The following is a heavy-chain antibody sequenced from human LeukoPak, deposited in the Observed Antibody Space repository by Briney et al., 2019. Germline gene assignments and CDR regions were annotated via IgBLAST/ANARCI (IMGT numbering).Heavy chain of an antibody. CDR2: IDPSDSYI. V-gene: IGHV5-10-1*01. CDR1: GYSFSNYW. Sequence: PGESLKISCKGSGYSFSNYWIIWVRQKPGKGLEWMGRIDPSDSYIDYSPSFQGHVTISGAKSINTAYLQWNILKASDTAIYYCATFEYCSDGTWNSIPAFGVWGQGTLVTVSS. J-gene: IGHJ3*01. D-gene: IGHD2-15*01. CDR3: ATFEYCSDGTWNSIPAFGV.